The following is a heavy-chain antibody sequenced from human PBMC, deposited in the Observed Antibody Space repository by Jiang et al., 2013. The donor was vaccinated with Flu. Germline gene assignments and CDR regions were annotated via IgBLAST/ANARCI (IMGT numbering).Heavy chain of an antibody. Sequence: PGESLKISCKGSGYSFTSYWIGWVRQMPGKGLEWMGIIYPGDSDTRYSPSFQGQVTISADKSISTAYLQWSSLTSEDTAVYYCARRRTTSAEYFFDYWGQGTLVTVSS. CDR3: ARRRTTSAEYFFDY. CDR1: GYSFTSYW. CDR2: IYPGDSDT. V-gene: IGHV5-51*03. J-gene: IGHJ4*02. D-gene: IGHD2-2*01.